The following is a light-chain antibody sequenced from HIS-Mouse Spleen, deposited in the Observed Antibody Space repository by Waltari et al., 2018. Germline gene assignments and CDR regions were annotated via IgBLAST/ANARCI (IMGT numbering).Light chain of an antibody. CDR2: EVS. CDR3: SSYTSSSTLV. Sequence: QSALTQPAPVSGSPGQSITISCTGTSSDVGGYNYVSWYHKHPGKAPKNMIYEVSNRPSGVSNRFSGSKSGNTASLTISGLQAEDEADYYCSSYTSSSTLVFGGGTKLTVL. CDR1: SSDVGGYNY. V-gene: IGLV2-14*01. J-gene: IGLJ3*02.